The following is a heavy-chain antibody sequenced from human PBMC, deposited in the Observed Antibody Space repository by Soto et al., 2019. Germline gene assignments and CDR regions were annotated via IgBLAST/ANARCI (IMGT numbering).Heavy chain of an antibody. CDR2: INTDGGSS. D-gene: IGHD2-2*01. CDR1: GFTFSGHW. V-gene: IGHV3-74*03. CDR3: AREAGYCSRTSCYRRAFDT. Sequence: EVQLVESGGDLVQPGGSLRLSCAASGFTFSGHWMHWVRQVPGKGLEWVSRINTDGGSSAYADSVKGRFTISRDNAKNTLYLQMNGLRAGDTPVYYCAREAGYCSRTSCYRRAFDTWGLGTTVTGSS. J-gene: IGHJ3*02.